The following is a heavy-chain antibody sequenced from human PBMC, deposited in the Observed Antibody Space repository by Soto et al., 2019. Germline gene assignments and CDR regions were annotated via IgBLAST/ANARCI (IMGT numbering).Heavy chain of an antibody. CDR2: IYWNGET. D-gene: IGHD1-20*01. J-gene: IGHJ4*02. Sequence: QITLKESGPTLVKPTQTLTLTCNFSGFSLSTGGAGVAWVRQPPGKALEWLTLIYWNGETRTTPSLENRLTVTKDASKNQVALTMTNMDPVDTATYFGAHLPQFDDYNLDYWGQGIRVTVSS. V-gene: IGHV2-5*01. CDR3: AHLPQFDDYNLDY. CDR1: GFSLSTGGAG.